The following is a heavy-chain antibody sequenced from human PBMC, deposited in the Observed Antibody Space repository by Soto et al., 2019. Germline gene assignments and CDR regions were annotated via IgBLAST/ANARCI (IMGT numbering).Heavy chain of an antibody. Sequence: QVQLQESGPGLVKPSETLSLTCTVSGGSVSSGNYYWSWIRQPPGKGLEWIGYIYYSGSTNYSPSLKSRVTISVDMSKNKFYLKRTSVTAADTAVYHCARIPVDPAMINCFDPWGQGTLVTVSS. V-gene: IGHV4-61*01. CDR1: GGSVSSGNYY. CDR3: ARIPVDPAMINCFDP. CDR2: IYYSGST. J-gene: IGHJ5*02. D-gene: IGHD5-18*01.